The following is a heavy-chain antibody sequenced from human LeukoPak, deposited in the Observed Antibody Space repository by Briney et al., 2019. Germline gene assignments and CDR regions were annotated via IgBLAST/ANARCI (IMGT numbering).Heavy chain of an antibody. J-gene: IGHJ4*02. Sequence: ASVKVSCKASGYTFTSYGISWVRQAPGQGLEWMGWINTYNGNTNYAQKFQGRVTMTRDTSTSTVYMELSSLRSEDTAVYYCARGEAVADYHFDYWGQGTLVTVSS. CDR2: INTYNGNT. CDR3: ARGEAVADYHFDY. CDR1: GYTFTSYG. V-gene: IGHV1-18*01. D-gene: IGHD6-19*01.